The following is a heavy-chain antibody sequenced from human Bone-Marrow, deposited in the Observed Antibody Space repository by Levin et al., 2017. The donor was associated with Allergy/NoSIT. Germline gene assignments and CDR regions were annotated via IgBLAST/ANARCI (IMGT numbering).Heavy chain of an antibody. CDR3: ARETGEWLAVFDS. V-gene: IGHV1-8*01. D-gene: IGHD6-19*01. CDR1: GYVFSDYS. J-gene: IGHJ4*02. CDR2: VHPHSGAT. Sequence: ASVKVSCKASGYVFSDYSINWVRQATGQGLEWMGWVHPHSGATGFAPKFQGRVTMTRDTSINTAYMELSSLRSDDTAVYYCARETGEWLAVFDSWGQGTLVTVSS.